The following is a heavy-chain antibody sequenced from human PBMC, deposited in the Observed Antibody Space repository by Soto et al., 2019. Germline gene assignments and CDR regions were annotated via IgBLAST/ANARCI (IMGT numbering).Heavy chain of an antibody. V-gene: IGHV4-34*01. CDR2: INHSGST. CDR3: ARGGRSMVRGVIAY. CDR1: GGSFSGYY. J-gene: IGHJ4*02. Sequence: SETLSLTCAVYGGSFSGYYWSWIRQPPGKGLEWIGEINHSGSTNYNPSLKSRVTISVDTSKNQFSLKLSSVAAADTAVYYCARGGRSMVRGVIAYWGQGTLVTVPS. D-gene: IGHD3-10*01.